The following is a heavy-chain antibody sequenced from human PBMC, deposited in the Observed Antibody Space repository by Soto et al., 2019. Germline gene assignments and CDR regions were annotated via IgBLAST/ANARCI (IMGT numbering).Heavy chain of an antibody. J-gene: IGHJ4*02. Sequence: VQLVESGGGLVKPGGSLRLSCAASGFTFSSYSMNWVRQAPGKGLEWVSSISSSSSYIYYADSVKGRFTISRDNAKNSLYLQMNSLRAEDTAVYYCARAVAVAGDFDYWGQGTLVTVSS. CDR2: ISSSSSYI. D-gene: IGHD6-19*01. CDR3: ARAVAVAGDFDY. CDR1: GFTFSSYS. V-gene: IGHV3-21*01.